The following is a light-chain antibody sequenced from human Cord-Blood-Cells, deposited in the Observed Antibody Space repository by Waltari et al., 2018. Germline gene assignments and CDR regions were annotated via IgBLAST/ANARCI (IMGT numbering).Light chain of an antibody. V-gene: IGLV4-69*01. CDR1: SGHSSYA. Sequence: QLVLTQSPSASASLGASVKLTCTLSSGHSSYALAWHQQQPEKGPRYLMKLNSYGSHSKGDGIPDRFSGSSSGAERYLTISSLQSEDEADYYCQTWGTGTVVFGGGTKLTVL. J-gene: IGLJ2*01. CDR2: LNSYGSH. CDR3: QTWGTGTVV.